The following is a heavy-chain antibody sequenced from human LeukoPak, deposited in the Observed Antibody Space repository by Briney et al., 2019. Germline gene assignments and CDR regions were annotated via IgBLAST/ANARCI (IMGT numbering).Heavy chain of an antibody. J-gene: IGHJ5*02. CDR3: ARSGYCSGGSCYRFDP. CDR2: MNPNSGNT. V-gene: IGHV1-8*03. D-gene: IGHD2-15*01. CDR1: GYTFTSYD. Sequence: RASVKVSCKASGYTFTSYDINWVRQATGQGLEWMGWMNPNSGNTGYAQKFQGRVTITRNTSISTAYMELSSLRSEDTAVYYCARSGYCSGGSCYRFDPWGQGTLVTVSS.